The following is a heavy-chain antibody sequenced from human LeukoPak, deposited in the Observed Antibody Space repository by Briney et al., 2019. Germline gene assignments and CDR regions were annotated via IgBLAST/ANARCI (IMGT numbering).Heavy chain of an antibody. J-gene: IGHJ3*02. CDR2: IRGSGDST. Sequence: PGGSLRLSCAASGFTLTSYAMSWVRQAPGKGLEWVTAIRGSGDSTNYADSVKGRFTISRDNSKNTLYLQMSSRRAEDTAIYYCAKGQHAYYYGSGSYREAVDGAFDIWGHGTMVTVSS. CDR1: GFTLTSYA. V-gene: IGHV3-23*01. CDR3: AKGQHAYYYGSGSYREAVDGAFDI. D-gene: IGHD3-10*01.